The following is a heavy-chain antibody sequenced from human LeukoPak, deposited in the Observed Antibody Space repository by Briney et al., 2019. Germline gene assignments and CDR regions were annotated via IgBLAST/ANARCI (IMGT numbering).Heavy chain of an antibody. Sequence: SQTLSLTCTVSGGSISSGSYYGRWIRQPGGKGLEWIERIQTSGRTNYNPSRKSRVTISVDTAKNKFSLKLRAVRAADTVLYFCARDWGVEPRPGYMDVWGKGTPVTVSS. CDR1: GGSISSGSYY. D-gene: IGHD3-10*01. J-gene: IGHJ6*03. CDR2: IQTSGRT. V-gene: IGHV4-61*02. CDR3: ARDWGVEPRPGYMDV.